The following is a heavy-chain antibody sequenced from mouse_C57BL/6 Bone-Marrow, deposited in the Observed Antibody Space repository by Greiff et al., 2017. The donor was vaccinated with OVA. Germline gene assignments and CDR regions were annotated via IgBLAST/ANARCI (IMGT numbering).Heavy chain of an antibody. D-gene: IGHD1-1*01. CDR1: GYSFTGYY. Sequence: EVKLMESGPELVKPGASVKISCKASGYSFTGYYMNWVKQSPEKSLEWIGEINPSTGGTTYNQKFKAKATLTVDKSSSTAYMQLKSLTSEDSAVYYCARYYYGSQYYFDYWGQGTTLTVSS. V-gene: IGHV1-42*01. J-gene: IGHJ2*01. CDR3: ARYYYGSQYYFDY. CDR2: INPSTGGT.